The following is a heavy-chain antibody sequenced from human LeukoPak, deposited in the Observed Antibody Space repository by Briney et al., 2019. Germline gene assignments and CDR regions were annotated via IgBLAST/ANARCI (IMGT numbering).Heavy chain of an antibody. CDR3: AKGNYGYYFDY. CDR2: ISGRGGNT. V-gene: IGHV3-23*01. CDR1: GFTFSSYA. J-gene: IGHJ4*02. D-gene: IGHD4-11*01. Sequence: PGGSLRLSCAASGFTFSSYAMSWVRQAPGKGLEWVSAISGRGGNTYYADSVKGRFTISRDNSKNTLYLQMNSLRAEDTAIYYCAKGNYGYYFDYWGQGTLVTVSS.